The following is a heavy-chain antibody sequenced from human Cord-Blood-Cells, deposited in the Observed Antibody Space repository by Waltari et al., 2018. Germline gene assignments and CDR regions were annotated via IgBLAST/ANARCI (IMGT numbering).Heavy chain of an antibody. V-gene: IGHV1-69*06. CDR1: GGPFSSYA. Sequence: GGPFSSYATSWVRPAPGQGTAWMGGLSPIFGPANYAQKFQGRVTITADKSTSTAYMELSSLRSEDTAVYYCARDYRHGYYYYYGMDVWGQGTTVTVSS. CDR3: ARDYRHGYYYYYGMDV. CDR2: LSPIFGPA. J-gene: IGHJ6*02.